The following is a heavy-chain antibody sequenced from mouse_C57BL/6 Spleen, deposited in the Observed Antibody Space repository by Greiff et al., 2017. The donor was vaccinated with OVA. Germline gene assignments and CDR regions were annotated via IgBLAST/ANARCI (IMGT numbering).Heavy chain of an antibody. Sequence: EVQLQESGGGLVKPGGSLKLSCAASGFTFSDYGMHWVRQAPEHGLEWVAYISSGTSTISYADTVKGRFTLSRDKATNTLCMQLSSLRSEDTAMYYCARIDDGYYYAMDYWGQGTSVTVSS. D-gene: IGHD2-3*01. CDR3: ARIDDGYYYAMDY. J-gene: IGHJ4*01. CDR2: ISSGTSTI. CDR1: GFTFSDYG. V-gene: IGHV5-17*01.